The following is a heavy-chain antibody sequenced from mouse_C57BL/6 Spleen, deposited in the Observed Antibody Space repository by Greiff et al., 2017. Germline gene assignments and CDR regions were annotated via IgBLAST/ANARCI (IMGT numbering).Heavy chain of an antibody. CDR2: IDPSDSYT. V-gene: IGHV1-69*01. J-gene: IGHJ2*01. Sequence: QVQLQQPGAELVMPGASVKLSCKASGYTFTSYWMHWVKQRPGQGLEWIGEIDPSDSYTNYNQKLKGKSTLTVDKSSSTAYMQLSSLTSEDSAVYYCARRGMAPFDYWGQGTTLTVSS. CDR1: GYTFTSYW. CDR3: ARRGMAPFDY.